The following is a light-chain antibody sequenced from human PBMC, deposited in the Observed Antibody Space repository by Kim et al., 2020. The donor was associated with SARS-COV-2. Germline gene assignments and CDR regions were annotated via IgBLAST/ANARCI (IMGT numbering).Light chain of an antibody. CDR3: QQYDSYPRT. V-gene: IGKV1D-16*01. Sequence: DIQMTQSPSSLSASIGDRVTITCRASQGISSWLAWYQQKPEKAPKCLIYAASSLQSGVPSRFSGSGSGTDFTLTISSLRPEDFATYYCQQYDSYPRTFGQGTRVEIK. J-gene: IGKJ1*01. CDR1: QGISSW. CDR2: AAS.